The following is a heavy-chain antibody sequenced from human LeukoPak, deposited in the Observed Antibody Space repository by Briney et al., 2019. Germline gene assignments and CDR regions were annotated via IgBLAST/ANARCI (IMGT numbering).Heavy chain of an antibody. Sequence: GASVKVSCKASGYTFTAHYIHWVRQAPGQGLEWTGWINPNSGGTNYAQKFQGRVTMTRDTSISTAYMELSRLRSDDTAVYYCARDRGRYYYYYMDVWGKGTTVTVSS. CDR1: GYTFTAHY. V-gene: IGHV1-2*02. CDR2: INPNSGGT. J-gene: IGHJ6*03. CDR3: ARDRGRYYYYYMDV. D-gene: IGHD3-10*01.